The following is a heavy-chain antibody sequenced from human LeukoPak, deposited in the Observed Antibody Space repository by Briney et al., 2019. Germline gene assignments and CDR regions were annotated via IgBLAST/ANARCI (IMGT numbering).Heavy chain of an antibody. CDR1: GFTFSSYG. J-gene: IGHJ4*02. CDR3: ARDLAGSRDK. CDR2: ISGSGGST. Sequence: GGSLRLSCAASGFTFSSYGMSWVRHTPGKGLEWVSTISGSGGSTYYADSVKGRFTISRDNAKNTLYLQMNSLRVEDTAVYYCARDLAGSRDKWGQGTLVTVSS. V-gene: IGHV3-23*01. D-gene: IGHD2-15*01.